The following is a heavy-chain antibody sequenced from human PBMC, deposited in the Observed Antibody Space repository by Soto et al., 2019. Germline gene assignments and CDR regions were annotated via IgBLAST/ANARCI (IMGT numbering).Heavy chain of an antibody. J-gene: IGHJ4*02. CDR1: GFNFVSYA. D-gene: IGHD5-12*01. CDR2: IYSGGST. CDR3: AKGRYKVATISDY. Sequence: GGSLRLSCTSSGFNFVSYAMTWVRQAPGKGLEWVSVIYSGGSTYYADSVKGRFTISRDNSKNTLYLQMNSLRAEDTAVYYCAKGRYKVATISDYWGQGTLVTVSS. V-gene: IGHV3-23*03.